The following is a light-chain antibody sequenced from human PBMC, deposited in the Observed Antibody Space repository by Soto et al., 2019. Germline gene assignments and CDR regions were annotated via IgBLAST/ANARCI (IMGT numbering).Light chain of an antibody. CDR3: QQHNSFSIT. V-gene: IGKV1-5*01. Sequence: GDRVTITCRASQTISSWWAWQQQKSARAPTLLIYAASTIQSGVPSRCSGSGSGTEFSLPINSLQADEFAAYYCQQHNSFSITFGQGTRLEIK. CDR1: QTISSW. J-gene: IGKJ5*01. CDR2: AAS.